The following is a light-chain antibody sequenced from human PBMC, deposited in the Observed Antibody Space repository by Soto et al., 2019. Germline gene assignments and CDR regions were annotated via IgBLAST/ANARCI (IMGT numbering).Light chain of an antibody. J-gene: IGKJ1*01. V-gene: IGKV3-20*01. CDR2: GAS. CDR3: QQYGSSGT. Sequence: EIVMTRSPGTLSLSPGERAAPAVRASQSVSNNYLAWYQQKPGQAPRLLIYGASNRATGIPDRFSGSGSGTDFTLTISRLETEDFAVYYCQQYGSSGTFGQGTKVDI. CDR1: QSVSNNY.